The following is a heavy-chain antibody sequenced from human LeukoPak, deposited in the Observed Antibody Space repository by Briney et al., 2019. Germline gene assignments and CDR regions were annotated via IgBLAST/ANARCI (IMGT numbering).Heavy chain of an antibody. Sequence: GGSLRLSCAASGFTFSSYSMNWVRQAPGKGLGWVSSISSSSSYIYYADSVKGRFTISRDNAKNSLYLQMNSLRAEDTAVYYCARMVRGDVSWFDPWGQGTLVTVSS. CDR3: ARMVRGDVSWFDP. V-gene: IGHV3-21*01. J-gene: IGHJ5*02. CDR2: ISSSSSYI. D-gene: IGHD3-10*01. CDR1: GFTFSSYS.